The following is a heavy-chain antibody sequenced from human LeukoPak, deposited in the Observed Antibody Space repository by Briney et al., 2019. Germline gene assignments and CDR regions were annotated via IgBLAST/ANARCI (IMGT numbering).Heavy chain of an antibody. D-gene: IGHD2-15*01. J-gene: IGHJ3*02. CDR1: GGSFSGYY. V-gene: IGHV4-34*01. Sequence: PSETLSLTCAVYGGSFSGYYWSWIRQPPGKGLEWIGEINHSGSTNYNPSLKSRVTISVDTSKNQFSLKLSSVTAADTAVYYCARGRIVVVVAATTRPDAFDIWGQGTMVTVSS. CDR3: ARGRIVVVVAATTRPDAFDI. CDR2: INHSGST.